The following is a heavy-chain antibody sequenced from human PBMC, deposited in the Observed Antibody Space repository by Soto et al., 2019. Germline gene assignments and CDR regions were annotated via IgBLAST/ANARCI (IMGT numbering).Heavy chain of an antibody. V-gene: IGHV1-2*02. Sequence: GASVKVSCKTSGYIFTDHLIHWVRQSPGQGLQWVGWVHPDSGGTNVAQAFQDRVTMTADTSITTAYMDLARLRPDDTAIFYCARGAQGFFPVSGIYFYFDHWGQGPPVTVSS. D-gene: IGHD3-22*01. CDR3: ARGAQGFFPVSGIYFYFDH. CDR2: VHPDSGGT. CDR1: GYIFTDHL. J-gene: IGHJ4*02.